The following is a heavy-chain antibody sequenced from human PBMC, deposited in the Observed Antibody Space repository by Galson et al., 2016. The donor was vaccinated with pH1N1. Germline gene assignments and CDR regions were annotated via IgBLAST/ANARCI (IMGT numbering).Heavy chain of an antibody. CDR3: ASGGSTSFDY. CDR1: GFAFGEYS. CDR2: MNINGNTM. J-gene: IGHJ4*02. V-gene: IGHV3-48*04. D-gene: IGHD6-25*01. Sequence: GSLRLSCAASGFAFGEYSVNWVRQTPGKRLEWLAYMNINGNTMYYADSVKGRFTMSRDNAKNLLFLQMNSLKTEDTATYYCASGGSTSFDYWGQGTLVTVSS.